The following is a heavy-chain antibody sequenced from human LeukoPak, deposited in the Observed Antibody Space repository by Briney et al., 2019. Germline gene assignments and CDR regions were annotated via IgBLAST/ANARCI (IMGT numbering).Heavy chain of an antibody. V-gene: IGHV3-23*01. J-gene: IGHJ4*02. CDR3: AKDTAFYDSSGYYDY. D-gene: IGHD3-22*01. CDR2: ISGSGGST. Sequence: GGSLRLSCAASGFTVSSNYMSWVRQAPGKGLEWVSAISGSGGSTYYADSVKGRFTISRDNSKNTLYLQMNSLRAEDTAVYYCAKDTAFYDSSGYYDYWGQGTLVTVSS. CDR1: GFTVSSNY.